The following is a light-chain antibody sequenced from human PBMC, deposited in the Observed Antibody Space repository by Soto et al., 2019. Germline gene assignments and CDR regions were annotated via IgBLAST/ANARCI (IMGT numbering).Light chain of an antibody. Sequence: QSVLTQSPSVSAPPGQKVTISCSGSSSNIGNNYVSWYQHLPGTAPKVVIYDNNERPSGIPDRFSGSKSGTSATLGITGLQTGDDADYYCGTWDTSLSAVVFGGGTKLTVL. V-gene: IGLV1-51*01. CDR3: GTWDTSLSAVV. J-gene: IGLJ2*01. CDR2: DNN. CDR1: SSNIGNNY.